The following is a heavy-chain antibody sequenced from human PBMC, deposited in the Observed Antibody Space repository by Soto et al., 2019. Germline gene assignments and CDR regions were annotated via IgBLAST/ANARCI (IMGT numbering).Heavy chain of an antibody. Sequence: PSETLSLTSAVYGGYFRGYYWSWIRQPPGKGLEWIGEINHSGSTNYNPSLKSRVTISVDTSKNQFSLKLSSVTAADTAVYYCASLTSYYDILTGYYSPWFDPWGQGTLVTVSS. CDR3: ASLTSYYDILTGYYSPWFDP. CDR1: GGYFRGYY. V-gene: IGHV4-34*01. J-gene: IGHJ5*02. CDR2: INHSGST. D-gene: IGHD3-9*01.